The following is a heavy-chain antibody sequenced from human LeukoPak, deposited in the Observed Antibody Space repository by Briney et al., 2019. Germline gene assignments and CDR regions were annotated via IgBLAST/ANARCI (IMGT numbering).Heavy chain of an antibody. J-gene: IGHJ4*02. CDR1: GGSISSSSYY. CDR3: ARREYSSGWYYFDC. Sequence: SETLSLTGTVSGGSISSSSYYWGWIRQPPGKGLEWLGGVHYCGSTYYHPSLKSRITISVDTSQHQLSLKLSSVTASDTAMYYCARREYSSGWYYFDCWRQTTLIIVSS. D-gene: IGHD6-19*01. CDR2: VHYCGST. V-gene: IGHV4-39*07.